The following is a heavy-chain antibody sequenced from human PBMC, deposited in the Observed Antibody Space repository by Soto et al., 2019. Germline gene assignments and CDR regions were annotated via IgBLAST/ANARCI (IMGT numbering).Heavy chain of an antibody. CDR3: ARERPITSQNIVGGYYYYGMDV. V-gene: IGHV1-69*06. CDR2: IIPIFGTA. Sequence: SVKVSCKASGGTFSSYAISWVRQAPGQGLEWMGGIIPIFGTANYAQEFQGRVAITADKSTSTAYMELSSLRSEDTAVYYWARERPITSQNIVGGYYYYGMDVWGQGTTVTVSS. D-gene: IGHD1-20*01. J-gene: IGHJ6*02. CDR1: GGTFSSYA.